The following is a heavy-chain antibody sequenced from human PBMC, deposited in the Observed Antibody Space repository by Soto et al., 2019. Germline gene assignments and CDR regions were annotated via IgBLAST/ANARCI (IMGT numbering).Heavy chain of an antibody. J-gene: IGHJ5*02. Sequence: ASVKVSCKASGYTFTSYGISWVRQAPGQGLEWMGWISPYNGNQNNAQKLQGRVTMTTDTSTSTAYMELRSLRSDDTAVYYCAREVVVAATENWFDPWGQGTLVTVSS. CDR1: GYTFTSYG. CDR3: AREVVVAATENWFDP. CDR2: ISPYNGNQ. V-gene: IGHV1-18*01. D-gene: IGHD2-15*01.